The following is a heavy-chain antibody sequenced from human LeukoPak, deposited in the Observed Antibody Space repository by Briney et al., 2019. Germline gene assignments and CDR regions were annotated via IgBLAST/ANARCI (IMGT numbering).Heavy chain of an antibody. J-gene: IGHJ4*02. CDR2: INDSGST. CDR1: GGSFSGYY. D-gene: IGHD3-10*01. CDR3: ARGRGYYGWGSSYSDY. Sequence: AETLSLTCAVCGGSFSGYYWSWIRQPPGKGLEWIGEINDSGSTNYNPSFKSRVTISVDTSKNQFSLKLSSVTAADTVVYYCARGRGYYGWGSSYSDYWGQGTLVTVSS. V-gene: IGHV4-34*01.